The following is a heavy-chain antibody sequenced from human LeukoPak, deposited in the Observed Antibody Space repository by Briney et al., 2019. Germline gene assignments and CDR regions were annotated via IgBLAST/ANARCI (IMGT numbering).Heavy chain of an antibody. CDR1: GGSFSGYY. CDR2: INHSGST. J-gene: IGHJ4*02. Sequence: SETLSLTRAVYGGSFSGYYWSWIRQPPGKGLEWIGEINHSGSTNYNPSLKSRVTISVDTSKNQFSLKLSSVTAADTAVYYCARGGGSYYYFDYWGQGTLVTVSS. D-gene: IGHD1-26*01. V-gene: IGHV4-34*01. CDR3: ARGGGSYYYFDY.